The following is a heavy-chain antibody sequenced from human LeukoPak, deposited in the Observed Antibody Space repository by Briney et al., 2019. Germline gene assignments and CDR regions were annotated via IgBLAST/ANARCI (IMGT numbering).Heavy chain of an antibody. V-gene: IGHV1-2*02. CDR3: ARVGKQLGRDHDAFDI. Sequence: RASVKVSCKASGYTFTGYYMHWVRQAPGQGPEWMGWINPNSGGTNYAQKFQGRVTMTRDTSISTAYMELSRLRSDDTAVYYCARVGKQLGRDHDAFDIWGQGTMVTVSS. J-gene: IGHJ3*02. CDR2: INPNSGGT. D-gene: IGHD6-13*01. CDR1: GYTFTGYY.